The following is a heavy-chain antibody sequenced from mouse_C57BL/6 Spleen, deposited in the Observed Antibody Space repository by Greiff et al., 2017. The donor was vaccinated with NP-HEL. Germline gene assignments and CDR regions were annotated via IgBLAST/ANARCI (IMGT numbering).Heavy chain of an antibody. D-gene: IGHD1-1*01. Sequence: VQLQQSGPELVKPGASVKLSCKASGYTFTDYYMNWVKQSHGKSLEWIGDINPNNGGTSYNQKFKGKATLTVDKSASTAYMELRSLTSEDSAVYYCAPGSTTVRGAMDYWGQGTSVTVSS. CDR1: GYTFTDYY. V-gene: IGHV1-26*01. CDR3: APGSTTVRGAMDY. CDR2: INPNNGGT. J-gene: IGHJ4*01.